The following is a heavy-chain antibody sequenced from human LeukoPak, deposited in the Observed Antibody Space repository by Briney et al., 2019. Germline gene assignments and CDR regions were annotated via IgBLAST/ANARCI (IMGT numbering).Heavy chain of an antibody. CDR1: GFTFNSYE. V-gene: IGHV3-48*03. Sequence: LTGGSLRLSCAASGFTFNSYEMNWVRQAPGKGLEWVSYISSSGSTIYYADSVKGRFTISRDNAKNSLYLQMNSLRAEDTAVYYCARGITIFPSHFDYWGQGTLVTVSS. J-gene: IGHJ4*02. D-gene: IGHD3-9*01. CDR3: ARGITIFPSHFDY. CDR2: ISSSGSTI.